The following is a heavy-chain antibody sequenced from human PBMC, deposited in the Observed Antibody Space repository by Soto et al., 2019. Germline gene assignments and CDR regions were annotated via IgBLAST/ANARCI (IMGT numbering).Heavy chain of an antibody. CDR2: ISYDGSNK. J-gene: IGHJ4*02. V-gene: IGHV3-30*18. Sequence: QVQLVESGGGVVQPGRSLRLSCAASGFTFSSYGMHWVRQAPGKGLEWVAVISYDGSNKYYANFVKGRLTIFRDNSKNTLFLQMDSLTTEDTAVYYCAKASDTTTAWRDYWGQGTLVTVSS. D-gene: IGHD5-18*01. CDR3: AKASDTTTAWRDY. CDR1: GFTFSSYG.